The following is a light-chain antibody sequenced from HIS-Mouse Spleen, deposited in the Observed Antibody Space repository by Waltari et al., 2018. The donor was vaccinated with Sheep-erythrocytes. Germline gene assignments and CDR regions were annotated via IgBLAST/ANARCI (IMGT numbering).Light chain of an antibody. CDR2: DVS. J-gene: IGLJ3*02. V-gene: IGLV2-11*01. CDR3: CSYAGSYTFWV. Sequence: QSALTQPRSVSGSPGQSVTISCTGTSSDVGGYNYVSWYQQHPGKAPKLMIYDVSKRPGGVPDRFSGSKSGNTASLTISGLQAEDEADYYCCSYAGSYTFWVFGGGTKLTVL. CDR1: SSDVGGYNY.